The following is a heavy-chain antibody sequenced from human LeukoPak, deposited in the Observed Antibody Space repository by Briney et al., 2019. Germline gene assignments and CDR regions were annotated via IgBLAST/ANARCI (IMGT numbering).Heavy chain of an antibody. Sequence: ASVRVSCKASGYTFTSYGISWVRQAPGQGLGWMGWISAYNGNTNYAQKLQGRVTMTTDTSTSTAYMELRSLRSDDTAVYYCASTVTTPLDYWGQGTLVTVSS. CDR1: GYTFTSYG. D-gene: IGHD4-17*01. V-gene: IGHV1-18*01. CDR2: ISAYNGNT. J-gene: IGHJ4*02. CDR3: ASTVTTPLDY.